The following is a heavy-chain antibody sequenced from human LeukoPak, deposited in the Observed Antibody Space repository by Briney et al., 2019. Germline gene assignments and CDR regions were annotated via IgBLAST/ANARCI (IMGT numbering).Heavy chain of an antibody. D-gene: IGHD3-22*01. Sequence: GGSLRLSCAASGFTFSSHWMHWVRQAPGKGPVWVSHINSDGSSTSYADSVKGRFTISRDNAKNTLYLQMNSLRAEDTAVYYCARGGYYPLDAFDIWGQGTMVTVSS. J-gene: IGHJ3*02. CDR3: ARGGYYPLDAFDI. CDR2: INSDGSST. CDR1: GFTFSSHW. V-gene: IGHV3-74*01.